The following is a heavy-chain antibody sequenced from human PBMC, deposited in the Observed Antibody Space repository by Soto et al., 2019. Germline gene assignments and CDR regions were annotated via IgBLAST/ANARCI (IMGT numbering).Heavy chain of an antibody. CDR3: ARAVARGVTTLNSYYYYGMDV. J-gene: IGHJ6*02. CDR1: GGSISSYY. Sequence: SETLSLTCTVSGGSISSYYWSWIRQPAGKGLEWIGRIYTSGSTNYNPSLKSRVTMSVDTSKNQFSLKLSSVTAADTAVYYCARAVARGVTTLNSYYYYGMDVWGQGTTVTVSS. V-gene: IGHV4-4*07. D-gene: IGHD4-17*01. CDR2: IYTSGST.